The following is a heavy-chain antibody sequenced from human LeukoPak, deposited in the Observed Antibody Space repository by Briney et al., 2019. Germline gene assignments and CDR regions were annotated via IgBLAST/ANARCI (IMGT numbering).Heavy chain of an antibody. V-gene: IGHV1-18*01. CDR2: ISGYNGKT. D-gene: IGHD3-10*01. J-gene: IGHJ4*02. CDR3: ARDYRDVLLWFGELSK. Sequence: ASVKVSCAASGYMLARYGMSWVRQAPGQGPEWVGWISGYNGKTNYAQKLQGRVTMTTDTSTSTAYMELRSLRSDDTAVYYCARDYRDVLLWFGELSKWGQGTLVTVSS. CDR1: GYMLARYG.